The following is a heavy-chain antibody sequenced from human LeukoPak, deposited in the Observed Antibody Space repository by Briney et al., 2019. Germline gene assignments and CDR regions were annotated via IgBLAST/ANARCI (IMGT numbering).Heavy chain of an antibody. CDR2: IYHSGST. J-gene: IGHJ4*02. CDR3: AIAARPYSLDY. V-gene: IGHV4-39*07. Sequence: KPSETLSLTCTVSGGSISSSSYYWGWIRQPPGKGLEWIGSIYHSGSTYYNPSLKSRVTISVDTSKNQFSLKLSSVTAADTAVYYCAIAARPYSLDYWGQGTLVTVSS. D-gene: IGHD6-6*01. CDR1: GGSISSSSYY.